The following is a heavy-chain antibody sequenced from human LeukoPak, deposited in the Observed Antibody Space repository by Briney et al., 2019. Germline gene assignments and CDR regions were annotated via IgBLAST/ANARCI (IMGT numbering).Heavy chain of an antibody. CDR3: AKGGSYYDDSFDY. CDR1: GFTFSNYA. V-gene: IGHV3-23*01. Sequence: PGGALTLSCVVSGFTFSNYALRWVRQAPGKGVEWVSAISGSGGSTYFADSVKGRFTLSRDKSKNTVYLQMKNLKAEDTAGYYCAKGGSYYDDSFDYWGQGTLVTVSS. D-gene: IGHD1-26*01. J-gene: IGHJ4*02. CDR2: ISGSGGST.